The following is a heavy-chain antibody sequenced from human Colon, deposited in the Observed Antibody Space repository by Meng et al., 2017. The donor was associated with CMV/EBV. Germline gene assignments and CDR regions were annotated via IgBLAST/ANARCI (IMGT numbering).Heavy chain of an antibody. CDR3: ARWRGGTHDY. V-gene: IGHV3-48*03. CDR2: ISSSGSTI. CDR1: GFTFSSYE. J-gene: IGHJ4*02. D-gene: IGHD1-1*01. Sequence: GGSLRLSCAASGFTFSSYEMNWVRQAPGKGLEWVSYISSSGSTIYYADSVKGRFTISRDNSKNSLYLQMNSLRAEDTAVYYCARWRGGTHDYWGQGTLVTVSS.